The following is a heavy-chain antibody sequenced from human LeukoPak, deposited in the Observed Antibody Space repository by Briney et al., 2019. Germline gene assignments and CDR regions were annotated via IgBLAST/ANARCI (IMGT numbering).Heavy chain of an antibody. CDR2: IYYSGSN. V-gene: IGHV4-59*01. CDR1: GGSISSYY. CDR3: ARGSDGYNSLDFDY. J-gene: IGHJ4*02. D-gene: IGHD5-24*01. Sequence: SETLSLTCTVSGGSISSYYWSWIRQPPGKGLEGIGYIYYSGSNNYNPSLKSRITISVDTSKNQFSLKLSSVTAADTAVYYCARGSDGYNSLDFDYWGQGTLVTVSS.